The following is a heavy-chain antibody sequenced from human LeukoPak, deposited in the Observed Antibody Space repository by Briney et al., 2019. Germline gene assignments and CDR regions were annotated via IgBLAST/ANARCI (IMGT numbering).Heavy chain of an antibody. V-gene: IGHV4-39*07. Sequence: PSETLSLTCTVSGGSISSSSYYWGWIRQPPGKGLEWIGSIYYSGSTYYNPSLKSRVTISVDTSKNQFSLKLSSVTAADTAVYYCARDRAMYYGSVRGYYYYYMDVWGKGTTVTISS. CDR1: GGSISSSSYY. D-gene: IGHD3-10*01. J-gene: IGHJ6*03. CDR2: IYYSGST. CDR3: ARDRAMYYGSVRGYYYYYMDV.